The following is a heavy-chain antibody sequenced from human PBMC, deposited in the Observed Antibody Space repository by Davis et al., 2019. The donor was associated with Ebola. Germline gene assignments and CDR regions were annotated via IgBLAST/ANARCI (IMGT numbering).Heavy chain of an antibody. J-gene: IGHJ4*02. CDR3: ASGLWFRELSD. V-gene: IGHV1-46*01. Sequence: ASVKVSCKASGYTFTSYGITWVRQAPGQGLEWMGIINPSGGSTSYAQKFQGRVTMTRDTSISTAYMELSRLRSDDTAVYYCASGLWFRELSDWGQGTLVTVSS. D-gene: IGHD3-10*01. CDR1: GYTFTSYG. CDR2: INPSGGST.